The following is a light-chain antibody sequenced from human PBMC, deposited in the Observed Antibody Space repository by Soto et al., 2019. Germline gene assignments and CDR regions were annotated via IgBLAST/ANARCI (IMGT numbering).Light chain of an antibody. Sequence: EIVLTQSPGTLSLSPGERATLFCRASESVGSSRLAWYQQNPGQAPKLLMYGDSNRAAGIPDRFSGSGSGTDFTLSISRLEHEDFAVYYCQQYGRSPPTFGQGTKV. V-gene: IGKV3-20*01. CDR1: ESVGSSR. CDR3: QQYGRSPPT. J-gene: IGKJ1*01. CDR2: GDS.